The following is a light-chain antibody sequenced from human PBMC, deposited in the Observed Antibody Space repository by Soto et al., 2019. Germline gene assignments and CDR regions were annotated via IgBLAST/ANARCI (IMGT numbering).Light chain of an antibody. CDR3: SSYTSSSTPEV. V-gene: IGLV2-14*01. CDR1: SSDVGGYNY. Sequence: QSALTQPASVSGSPGQSITISCTGTSSDVGGYNYGSWYQQHPGKAPKLMIYEVSNRPSGVSNRFSGSKSGNTASLTISGLQAEDEADYYCSSYTSSSTPEVFGGGTKLTVL. CDR2: EVS. J-gene: IGLJ2*01.